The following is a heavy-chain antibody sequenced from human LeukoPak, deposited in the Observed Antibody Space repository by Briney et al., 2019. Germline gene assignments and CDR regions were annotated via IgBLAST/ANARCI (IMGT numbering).Heavy chain of an antibody. D-gene: IGHD3-10*01. CDR1: GYTLTELS. J-gene: IGHJ4*02. CDR2: FDPEDGET. CDR3: ATLWFGESPPSTFDY. V-gene: IGHV1-24*01. Sequence: ASVKVSCKVSGYTLTELSMHWVRQAPGKGREWVGGFDPEDGETIYAQKFQGRVTMTEDTSTDTAYMELSSLRSEDTAVYYCATLWFGESPPSTFDYWGQGTLVTVSS.